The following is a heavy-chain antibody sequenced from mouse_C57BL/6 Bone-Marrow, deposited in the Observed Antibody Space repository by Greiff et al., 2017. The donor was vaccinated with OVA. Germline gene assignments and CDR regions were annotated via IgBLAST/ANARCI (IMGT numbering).Heavy chain of an antibody. V-gene: IGHV1-61*01. CDR2: IYPSDSET. CDR3: ARSRGDLDY. Sequence: QVQLQQPGAELVRPGSSVKLSCKASGYTFTSYWMDWVKQRPGQGLEWIGNIYPSDSETHYNQKFKDKATLTVDKSSSTAYMQLSSLTSEDSAVYYCARSRGDLDYWGQGTTLTVSS. D-gene: IGHD3-3*01. CDR1: GYTFTSYW. J-gene: IGHJ2*01.